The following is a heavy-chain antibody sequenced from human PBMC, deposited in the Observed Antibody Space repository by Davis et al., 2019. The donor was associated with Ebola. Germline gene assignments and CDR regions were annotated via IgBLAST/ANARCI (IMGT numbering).Heavy chain of an antibody. V-gene: IGHV3-30-3*01. D-gene: IGHD7-27*01. CDR2: ISYDGSNK. CDR3: ARDLTSGVHRVHGYYYGMDV. J-gene: IGHJ6*02. Sequence: SLRLAWAASAFSMSSDAMHWVRQAPGKGLEWVAVISYDGSNKYYADSVKGRFTISRDNSKKTLYLQMNSLSAEDTAVYYCARDLTSGVHRVHGYYYGMDVWGQGTTVTVSS. CDR1: AFSMSSDA.